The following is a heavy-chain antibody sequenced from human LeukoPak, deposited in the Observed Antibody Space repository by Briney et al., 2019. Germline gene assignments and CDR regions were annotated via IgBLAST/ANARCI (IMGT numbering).Heavy chain of an antibody. CDR3: ARHTDIAALSSLNY. Sequence: SETLSLTCTVSGGSTSSYYWSWIRQTPGKGLEWIGDSYYSGSTNYNPSLKSRVTISVDTSKNQFSLKLSSVTAADTAVYYCARHTDIAALSSLNYWGQGTLVTVSS. V-gene: IGHV4-59*08. CDR1: GGSTSSYY. CDR2: SYYSGST. D-gene: IGHD6-13*01. J-gene: IGHJ4*02.